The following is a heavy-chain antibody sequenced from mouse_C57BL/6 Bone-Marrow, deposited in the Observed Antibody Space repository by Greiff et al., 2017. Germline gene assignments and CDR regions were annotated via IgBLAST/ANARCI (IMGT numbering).Heavy chain of an antibody. Sequence: QVQLQQSGAELARPGASVKLSCKASGYTFTSYGISWVKQRTGQGLEWIGEIYPRSGNTYYNEKFKGKATLTADKSASTAYMELRRLTSEDSAVYFSARESIYDGYYGFFAYWGQGTLVTVSA. CDR1: GYTFTSYG. CDR2: IYPRSGNT. J-gene: IGHJ3*01. V-gene: IGHV1-81*01. D-gene: IGHD2-3*01. CDR3: ARESIYDGYYGFFAY.